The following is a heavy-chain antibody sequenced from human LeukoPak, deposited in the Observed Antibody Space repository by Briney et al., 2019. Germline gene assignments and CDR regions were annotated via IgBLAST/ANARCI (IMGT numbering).Heavy chain of an antibody. Sequence: SVKLSCKASAGTFSSYAISWDRQVPGQGLEWKGGIIPIFGTANYAQTFQGRVTNTADKSTSTAYMELSSLRSEDTAVYYCARDSLYYDSSGYYTNWFDPWGQGTLVTVSS. CDR2: IIPIFGTA. V-gene: IGHV1-69*06. D-gene: IGHD3-22*01. CDR3: ARDSLYYDSSGYYTNWFDP. J-gene: IGHJ5*02. CDR1: AGTFSSYA.